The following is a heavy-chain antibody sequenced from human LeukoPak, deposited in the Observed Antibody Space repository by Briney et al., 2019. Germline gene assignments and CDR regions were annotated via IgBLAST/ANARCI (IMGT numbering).Heavy chain of an antibody. CDR2: ISWNSGSI. V-gene: IGHV3-9*01. CDR3: AKDIVGYSSSFDY. D-gene: IGHD6-13*01. J-gene: IGHJ4*02. Sequence: GRSLRLSCAASGFTFDDYAMHWVRQAPGKGLEWVSGISWNSGSIGYADSVKGRLTISRDNAKNSLYLQMNSLRAEDTALYYCAKDIVGYSSSFDYWGQGTLVTVSS. CDR1: GFTFDDYA.